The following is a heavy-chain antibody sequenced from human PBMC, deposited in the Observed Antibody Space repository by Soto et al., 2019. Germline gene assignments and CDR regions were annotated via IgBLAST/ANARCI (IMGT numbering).Heavy chain of an antibody. J-gene: IGHJ6*02. Sequence: QVQLVQSGAEVKKPGSSVKVSCKASGGTFSSYAISWVRQAPGQGLEWMGGIIPIFGTANYAQKFQGRVTITADKSTSTAYMEMSSLRSEDTAVYYCARDPYYYDSSGYYRLYYSYGMDVWGQGTTVTVSS. CDR1: GGTFSSYA. D-gene: IGHD3-22*01. V-gene: IGHV1-69*06. CDR2: IIPIFGTA. CDR3: ARDPYYYDSSGYYRLYYSYGMDV.